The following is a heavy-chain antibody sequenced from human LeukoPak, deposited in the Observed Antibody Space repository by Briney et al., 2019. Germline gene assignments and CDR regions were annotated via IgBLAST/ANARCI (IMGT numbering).Heavy chain of an antibody. CDR1: GGSFSGYF. V-gene: IGHV4-34*01. D-gene: IGHD6-6*01. CDR2: INHNGGT. J-gene: IGHJ6*03. Sequence: SETLSLTCAVYGGSFSGYFWSWIRQPPGKGLEWIGDINHNGGTNYNPSLKSRVTISVDTSKNQFSLKLSSVTAADTAVYYCASDSSSSRYYMDVWGKGTTVTVSS. CDR3: ASDSSSSRYYMDV.